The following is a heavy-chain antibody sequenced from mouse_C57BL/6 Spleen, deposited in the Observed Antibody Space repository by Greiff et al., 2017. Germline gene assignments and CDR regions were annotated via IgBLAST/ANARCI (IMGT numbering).Heavy chain of an antibody. D-gene: IGHD1-1*01. CDR2: IDPSDSYT. CDR3: AVLDGY. Sequence: VQLQQPGAEFVKPGASVKLSCKASGYTFTSYWMQWVKQRPGQGLEWIGEIDPSDSYTNYNQKFKGKATLTVDTSSSTAYMQLSSLTSEDSAVYYCAVLDGYWGQGTLVTVSA. J-gene: IGHJ3*02. CDR1: GYTFTSYW. V-gene: IGHV1-50*01.